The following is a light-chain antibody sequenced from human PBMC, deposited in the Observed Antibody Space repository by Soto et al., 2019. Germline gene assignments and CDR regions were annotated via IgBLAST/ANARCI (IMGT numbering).Light chain of an antibody. Sequence: DIVMTQSPDSLAVSLCERATINCKASQSVLYSSNNNNYLAWYQQKPGQPPKLLIYWASTRESGVPDRFSGSGSGTDFTLTISSLQAEDVAVSYCQQYYSTPMYTFGQGTKLEIK. CDR3: QQYYSTPMYT. CDR2: WAS. V-gene: IGKV4-1*01. J-gene: IGKJ2*01. CDR1: QSVLYSSNNNNY.